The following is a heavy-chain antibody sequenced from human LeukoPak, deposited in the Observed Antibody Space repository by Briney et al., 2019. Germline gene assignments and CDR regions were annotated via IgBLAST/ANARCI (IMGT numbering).Heavy chain of an antibody. D-gene: IGHD3-10*01. V-gene: IGHV4-34*01. CDR1: GGSFSGYY. CDR2: INHSGST. CDR3: ARGDDGANYFDY. J-gene: IGHJ4*02. Sequence: SETLSLTCAVYGGSFSGYYWSWIRQPPGKGLEWIGEINHSGSTNYSPSLKSRVTISVDTSKNQFSLKLSSVTAADTAVYYCARGDDGANYFDYWGQGTLVTVSS.